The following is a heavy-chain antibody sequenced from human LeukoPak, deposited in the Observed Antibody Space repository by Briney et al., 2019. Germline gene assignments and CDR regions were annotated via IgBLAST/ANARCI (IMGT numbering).Heavy chain of an antibody. Sequence: SETLSLTCTVSGGSISSSSYYWSWIRQPPGKGLEWIGYIYYSGSTNYNPSLKSRVTISVDTSKNQFSLKLSSVTAADTAVYYCARTGDYGDYFYFDYWGQGTLVTVSS. V-gene: IGHV4-61*01. J-gene: IGHJ4*02. D-gene: IGHD4-17*01. CDR3: ARTGDYGDYFYFDY. CDR1: GGSISSSSYY. CDR2: IYYSGST.